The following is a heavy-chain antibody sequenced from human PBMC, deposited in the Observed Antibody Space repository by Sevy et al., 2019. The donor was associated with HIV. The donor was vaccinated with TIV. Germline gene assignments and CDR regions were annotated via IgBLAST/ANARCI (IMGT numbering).Heavy chain of an antibody. CDR2: IYYSGST. V-gene: IGHV4-39*01. CDR3: ARHINWLRFGIGSDWFDP. D-gene: IGHD5-12*01. Sequence: SETLSLTCTVSGGSISSSSYYWGWIRQPPGKGLEWIGSIYYSGSTYYNPSLKSRVTISVDTSKNQFSLKLSSVTAADTAVYYCARHINWLRFGIGSDWFDPWGQGTLVTVSS. J-gene: IGHJ5*02. CDR1: GGSISSSSYY.